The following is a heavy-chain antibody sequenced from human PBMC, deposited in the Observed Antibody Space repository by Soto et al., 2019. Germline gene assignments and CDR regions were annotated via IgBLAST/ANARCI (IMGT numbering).Heavy chain of an antibody. CDR1: GFTFSSYS. J-gene: IGHJ5*02. CDR3: ARELRGLGNGFYP. D-gene: IGHD3-10*01. Sequence: EVQLVESGGGLVKPGVSLRLSCAASGFTFSSYSMNWVRQAPGTGLEWVSSISSSSSYIYYADSVKGRFTISRDNAKNSLYLQMNSLRAEDTAVYYWARELRGLGNGFYPWGQGTLGTFSS. V-gene: IGHV3-21*01. CDR2: ISSSSSYI.